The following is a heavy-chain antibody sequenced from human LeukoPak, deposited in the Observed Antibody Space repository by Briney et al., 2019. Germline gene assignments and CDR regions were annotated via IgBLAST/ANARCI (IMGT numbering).Heavy chain of an antibody. V-gene: IGHV4-38-2*02. D-gene: IGHD2-2*01. CDR3: ARVAMCTSCFDVDY. J-gene: IGHJ4*02. CDR1: GYSITSAYY. Sequence: SETLSLTCTVSGYSITSAYYWGWIRQPPGKGLEWIGSFFLKGSTYYNPSLKSRVTISVDTSKNQFSLTLSSVTAADTAVYCARVAMCTSCFDVDYWGQGTLVTVSS. CDR2: FFLKGST.